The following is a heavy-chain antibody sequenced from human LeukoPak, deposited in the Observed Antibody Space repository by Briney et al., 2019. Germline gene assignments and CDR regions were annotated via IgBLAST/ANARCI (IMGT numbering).Heavy chain of an antibody. Sequence: SVKVSCKASGYTFTGYYMHWVRQAPGRGLEWMGGIIPIFGTANYAQKFQGRVTITADESTSTAYMELSSLRSEDTAVYYCARGLAAAGTARWDYWGQGTLVTVSS. J-gene: IGHJ4*02. V-gene: IGHV1-69*13. CDR2: IIPIFGTA. D-gene: IGHD6-13*01. CDR3: ARGLAAAGTARWDY. CDR1: GYTFTGYY.